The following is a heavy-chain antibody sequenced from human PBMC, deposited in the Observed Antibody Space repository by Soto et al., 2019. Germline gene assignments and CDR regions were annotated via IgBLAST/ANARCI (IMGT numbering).Heavy chain of an antibody. V-gene: IGHV3-30-3*01. J-gene: IGHJ4*02. CDR2: IPYDGSNK. CDR3: ARDIGSSWHAPFDY. Sequence: RLSCAASGFTFSSYAMHWVRQAPGKGLEWVAVIPYDGSNKYYADSVKGRFTISRDNSKNTLYLQMNSLRAEDTAVYYCARDIGSSWHAPFDYWGQGTLVTVSS. CDR1: GFTFSSYA. D-gene: IGHD6-13*01.